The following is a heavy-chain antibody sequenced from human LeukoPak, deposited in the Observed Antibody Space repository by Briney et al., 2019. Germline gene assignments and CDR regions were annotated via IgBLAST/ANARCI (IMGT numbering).Heavy chain of an antibody. CDR1: GGSFSGYY. CDR3: ARGPEAYYDFWSGYYRWVDY. J-gene: IGHJ4*02. Sequence: SETLSLTCAVYGGSFSGYYWSWIRQPPGKGLEWIGEINHSGSTNYNPSLKSRVTISVDTSKNQCSLKLSSVTAADTAVYYCARGPEAYYDFWSGYYRWVDYWGQGTLVTVSS. V-gene: IGHV4-34*01. D-gene: IGHD3-3*01. CDR2: INHSGST.